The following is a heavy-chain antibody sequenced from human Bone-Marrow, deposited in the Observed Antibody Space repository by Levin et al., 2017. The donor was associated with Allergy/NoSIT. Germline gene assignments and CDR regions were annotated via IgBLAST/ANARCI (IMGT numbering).Heavy chain of an antibody. CDR1: GFTFSTYG. J-gene: IGHJ4*02. CDR2: ITPDGNNK. V-gene: IGHV3-30*18. CDR3: AKGGDMDY. D-gene: IGHD2-21*02. Sequence: GGSLRLSCVASGFTFSTYGMHWVRQAPGKGLEWVAIITPDGNNKYYAASVKGRFTISRDNSKNTVHLHMNSLTTDDTATYYCAKGGDMDYWGQGTLVTVSS.